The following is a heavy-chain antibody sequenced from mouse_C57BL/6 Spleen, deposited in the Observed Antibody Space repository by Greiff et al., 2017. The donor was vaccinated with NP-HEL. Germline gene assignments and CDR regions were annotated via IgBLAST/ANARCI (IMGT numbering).Heavy chain of an antibody. CDR2: IDPSDSYT. CDR1: GYTFPSYW. Sequence: QVQLQQPGAELVKPGASVKLSCKASGYTFPSYWMQWVKQRPGQGLEWIGEIDPSDSYTNYNQKFKGKATLTVDTSSSTAYMQLSSLTSEDSAVYYCARFVITGRYFDYWGQGTTLTVSS. V-gene: IGHV1-50*01. D-gene: IGHD2-4*01. J-gene: IGHJ2*01. CDR3: ARFVITGRYFDY.